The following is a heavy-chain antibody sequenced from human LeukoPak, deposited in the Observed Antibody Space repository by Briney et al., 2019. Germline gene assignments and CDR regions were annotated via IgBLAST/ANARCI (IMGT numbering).Heavy chain of an antibody. CDR1: GLTFNTYW. CDR2: INSDGSST. J-gene: IGHJ2*01. CDR3: ARPNYGWYFDL. D-gene: IGHD3-16*01. V-gene: IGHV3-74*01. Sequence: GGSLRLSCAASGLTFNTYWIHWVRQAPGKGLVWVSRINSDGSSTTYADSVKGRFTISRDNAKNTLYLQMNSLRAEDTAVYYCARPNYGWYFDLWGRGTLVTVSS.